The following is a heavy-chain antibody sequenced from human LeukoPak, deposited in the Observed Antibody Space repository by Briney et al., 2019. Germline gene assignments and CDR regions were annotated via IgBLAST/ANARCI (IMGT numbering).Heavy chain of an antibody. J-gene: IGHJ4*02. CDR3: ARWADY. CDR2: IYHDDTT. CDR1: GGSINSYY. Sequence: SETLSLTCTVSGGSINSYYWSWIRQPPGKGLEWLGYIYHDDTTYYNPSLKSRVSILLDRSKNQFSLQLTSVTAADTAVYYCARWADYWGQGTLVTVSS. V-gene: IGHV4-59*12.